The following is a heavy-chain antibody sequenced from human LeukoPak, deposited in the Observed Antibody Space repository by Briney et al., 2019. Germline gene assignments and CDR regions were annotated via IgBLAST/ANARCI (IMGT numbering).Heavy chain of an antibody. D-gene: IGHD4-17*01. J-gene: IGHJ6*03. CDR2: MNPNSGNT. CDR1: GYTFTRFY. V-gene: IGHV1-8*01. CDR3: ARGYRGVTTYYYYYYMDV. Sequence: ASVKVFCKGSGYTFTRFYMHWVRQATGQGLEGMGGMNPNSGNTGYAEKFQGRVTMTRNTSISTAYMELSSLRSEDTAVYYCARGYRGVTTYYYYYYMDVWGKGTTVTISS.